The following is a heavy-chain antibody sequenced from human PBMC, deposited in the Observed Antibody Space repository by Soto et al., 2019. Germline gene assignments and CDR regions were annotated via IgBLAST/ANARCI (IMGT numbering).Heavy chain of an antibody. J-gene: IGHJ4*02. V-gene: IGHV3-11*01. CDR2: ISSSGSTI. D-gene: IGHD3-10*01. Sequence: GGSLRLSCAASGFTFSDYYMSWIRQAPGKGLEWVSYISSSGSTIYYADSVKGRFIISRDNAKNSLYLQMNSLRAEDTAVYYCARDAPDIYMVRGVTDPFDYWGQGTLVTVSS. CDR3: ARDAPDIYMVRGVTDPFDY. CDR1: GFTFSDYY.